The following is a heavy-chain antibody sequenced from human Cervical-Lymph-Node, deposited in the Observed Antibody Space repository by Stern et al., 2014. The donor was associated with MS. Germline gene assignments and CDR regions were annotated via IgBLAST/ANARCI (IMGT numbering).Heavy chain of an antibody. CDR2: INADGSSP. D-gene: IGHD6-13*01. V-gene: IGHV3-74*01. Sequence: EVQLVESGGGLVQPGGSLRLSCAASGFTFDSYSMHWVRHVPGKGLVWVSRINADGSSPRYADSGKGRFTISRDNAKNMLYLEMNSLRAEDTAVYYCSGSNWYFFDYWGQGTLVTVSS. J-gene: IGHJ4*02. CDR1: GFTFDSYS. CDR3: SGSNWYFFDY.